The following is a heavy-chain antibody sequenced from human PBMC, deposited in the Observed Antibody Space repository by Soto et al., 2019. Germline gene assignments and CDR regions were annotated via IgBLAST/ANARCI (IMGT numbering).Heavy chain of an antibody. D-gene: IGHD3-9*01. V-gene: IGHV4-59*01. CDR2: IYYSGST. J-gene: IGHJ6*02. Sequence: SETLSLTCTVSGGSISSYYWSWVRQPPGKGLEWIGYIYYSGSTNYSPSLKSRVTISVDTSKNQFSLKLSSVTAADTAMYYCAREIWFPPGDYYYYGMDVWGQGTTVTVS. CDR3: AREIWFPPGDYYYYGMDV. CDR1: GGSISSYY.